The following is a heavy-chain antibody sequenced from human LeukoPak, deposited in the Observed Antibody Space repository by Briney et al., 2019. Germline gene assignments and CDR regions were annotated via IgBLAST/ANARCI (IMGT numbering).Heavy chain of an antibody. V-gene: IGHV4-59*01. CDR2: IHYSGST. CDR3: ARASIVGATYYFDY. D-gene: IGHD1-26*01. J-gene: IGHJ4*02. CDR1: GGSIGTYY. Sequence: SETLSLTCTVSGGSIGTYYWSWIRQPPGKGLEWIRYIHYSGSTNYNPSLKSRVTIPVDTSKNQFSLKLISVTAADTAVYYCARASIVGATYYFDYWGQGTLVTVSS.